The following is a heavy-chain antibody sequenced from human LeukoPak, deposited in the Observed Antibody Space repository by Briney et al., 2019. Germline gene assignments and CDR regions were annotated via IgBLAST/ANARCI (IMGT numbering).Heavy chain of an antibody. J-gene: IGHJ6*03. CDR2: MNPNSGNT. D-gene: IGHD6-13*01. Sequence: GASVKVSCKASVYTFTSYDINWVRQATGQGLEWMGWMNPNSGNTGYAQKFQGRGTMTRNTSISTDYMELSSLRSEDTAVYYCARGRSRGSWYLGSSPYRALVRYYYMDVWGKGTTVTVSS. V-gene: IGHV1-8*01. CDR1: VYTFTSYD. CDR3: ARGRSRGSWYLGSSPYRALVRYYYMDV.